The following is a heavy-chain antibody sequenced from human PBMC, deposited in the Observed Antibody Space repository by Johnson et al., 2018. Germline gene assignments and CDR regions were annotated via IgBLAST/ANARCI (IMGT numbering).Heavy chain of an antibody. CDR1: GFTFSSYG. Sequence: QVQLVQSGGGVVQPGRSLRLSCAASGFTFSSYGMHWVRQAQGKGLEWVAVISYDGSNKYYADSVKGRFTISSDISKTTLYLQMTSLRAEDTAVYYWSKVASSSRTGHNAFDIWVQGTMVTVSS. CDR3: SKVASSSRTGHNAFDI. D-gene: IGHD6-13*01. CDR2: ISYDGSNK. J-gene: IGHJ3*02. V-gene: IGHV3-30*18.